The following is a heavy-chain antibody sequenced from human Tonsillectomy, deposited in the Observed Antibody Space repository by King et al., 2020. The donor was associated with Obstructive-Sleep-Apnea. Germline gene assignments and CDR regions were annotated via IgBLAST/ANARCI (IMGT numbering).Heavy chain of an antibody. CDR3: ARTTLVRAGSGSYYNVNDY. D-gene: IGHD3-10*01. CDR1: GYTFTSYG. V-gene: IGHV1-18*01. CDR2: ISAYNGNT. J-gene: IGHJ4*02. Sequence: QLVQSGAEVKKPGASVKVSCKASGYTFTSYGISWVRQAPGQGLEWRGWISAYNGNTNYAQKLQGRVTMTTDTSTSTAYMTLRSLRADDTAVYYCARTTLVRAGSGSYYNVNDYWGQGTLVTVSS.